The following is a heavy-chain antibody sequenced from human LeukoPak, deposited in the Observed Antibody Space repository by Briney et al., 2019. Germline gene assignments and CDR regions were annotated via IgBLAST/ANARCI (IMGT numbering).Heavy chain of an antibody. CDR1: GGSISSGSYY. V-gene: IGHV4-61*01. Sequence: SQTLSLTCTVSGGSISSGSYYWSWIRQPPGKGLEWIGYIYYSGSTNYNPSLKSRVTISVDTSKNQFSLKLSSVTAADTAVYYCASGRAGDFDYWGQGTLVTVSS. CDR3: ASGRAGDFDY. D-gene: IGHD6-13*01. CDR2: IYYSGST. J-gene: IGHJ4*02.